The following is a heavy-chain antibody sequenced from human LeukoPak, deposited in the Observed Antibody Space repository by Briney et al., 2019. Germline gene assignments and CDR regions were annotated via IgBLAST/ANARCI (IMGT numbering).Heavy chain of an antibody. D-gene: IGHD6-13*01. J-gene: IGHJ6*02. CDR1: GCTFTEYH. Sequence: ASVKVSCKASGCTFTEYHMHGVRQAPGPGGEGMGWINPHSGATNYEQRFHGSVTMTRDTSFSTAYIDFTSLTSDDTAAHYCARDTSNRWPTGAIHVWGQGTAVTVSS. CDR3: ARDTSNRWPTGAIHV. CDR2: INPHSGAT. V-gene: IGHV1-2*02.